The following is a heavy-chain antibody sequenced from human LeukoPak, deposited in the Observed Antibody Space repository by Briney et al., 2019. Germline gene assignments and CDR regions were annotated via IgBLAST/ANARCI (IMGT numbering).Heavy chain of an antibody. CDR3: ARGRSGYCSSTSCYVRPRNWFDP. J-gene: IGHJ5*02. D-gene: IGHD2-2*01. Sequence: SETLSLTCTVSAGSISSYYWSWIRQPPGKGLERIGYIYYSGSTNYNPSLKSRVTISVDTSKNQFSLKLSSVTAADTAVYYCARGRSGYCSSTSCYVRPRNWFDPWGQGTLVTVSS. V-gene: IGHV4-59*12. CDR1: AGSISSYY. CDR2: IYYSGST.